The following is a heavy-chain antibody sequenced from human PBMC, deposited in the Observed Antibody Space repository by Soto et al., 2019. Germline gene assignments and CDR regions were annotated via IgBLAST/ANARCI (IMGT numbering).Heavy chain of an antibody. D-gene: IGHD6-13*01. CDR3: ARSQRQQLVRRNWFDS. CDR2: INDSGST. Sequence: QVQLQQGGAGLSKPSETLSLTCAVYGGSFSNYYWSWIRQPPGKGLEWIGEINDSGSTNYNPSLKSQVTESVDTCKDQFSLKLNSVTAADTAVYYCARSQRQQLVRRNWFDSWGQGSLVTVSS. J-gene: IGHJ5*01. V-gene: IGHV4-34*01. CDR1: GGSFSNYY.